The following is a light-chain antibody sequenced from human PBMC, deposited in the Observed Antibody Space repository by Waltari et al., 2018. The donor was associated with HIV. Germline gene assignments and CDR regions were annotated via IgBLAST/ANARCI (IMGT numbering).Light chain of an antibody. Sequence: QPMLTQPPSASGIPGQRVPLSCSGTISHIGKKPANWYQQFPGPAPKLLIYNNNQRPSGVPDRFSGSKSGSSASLAIRGLQSEDEADYYCASWDDRLSGQGVFGGGTRLTVL. CDR3: ASWDDRLSGQGV. CDR1: ISHIGKKP. J-gene: IGLJ3*02. V-gene: IGLV1-44*01. CDR2: NNN.